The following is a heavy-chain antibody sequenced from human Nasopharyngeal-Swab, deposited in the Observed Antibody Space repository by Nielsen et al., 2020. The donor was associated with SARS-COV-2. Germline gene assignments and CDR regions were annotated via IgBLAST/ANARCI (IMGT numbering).Heavy chain of an antibody. V-gene: IGHV3-64D*06. J-gene: IGHJ3*02. Sequence: GESLQISCSASGFTFSIHAMHWVRQAPGKGLEYVSTINDYEDRLYYADSVKGRFTISRDNSKNTLYLQMSSLRPEDTAVYWCVKDLRGRYGFESWGQGTMVTVSS. CDR2: INDYEDRL. CDR3: VKDLRGRYGFES. CDR1: GFTFSIHA. D-gene: IGHD3-16*01.